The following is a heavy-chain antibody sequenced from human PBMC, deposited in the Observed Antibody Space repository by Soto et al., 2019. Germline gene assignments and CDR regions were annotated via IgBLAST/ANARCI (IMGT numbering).Heavy chain of an antibody. D-gene: IGHD4-17*01. CDR3: AREDYGDLNCFDP. V-gene: IGHV6-1*01. Sequence: PSQTLSLTCVISGDSVSSNSAAWSWIRQSPSRGLEWLGRAYYRSKWYNDHAVSVKSRITINPDTSKNQFSLQLNSVTPEDTAVYYCAREDYGDLNCFDPWSQGALVTVSS. CDR2: AYYRSKWYN. J-gene: IGHJ5*02. CDR1: GDSVSSNSAA.